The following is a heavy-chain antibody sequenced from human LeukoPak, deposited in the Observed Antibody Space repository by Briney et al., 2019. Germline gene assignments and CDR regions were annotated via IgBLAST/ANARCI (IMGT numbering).Heavy chain of an antibody. CDR3: AKGYANFDY. D-gene: IGHD2-2*01. J-gene: IGHJ4*02. V-gene: IGHV3-23*01. Sequence: GGSLRLSCAASGFTFSSYAMNWVRQAPGKGLEWVSVISAGGATTYYTDSVKGRFTISRDNSKNTLYLQMNSLRAEDTAVYYCAKGYANFDYWGQGTLVTVSS. CDR2: ISAGGATT. CDR1: GFTFSSYA.